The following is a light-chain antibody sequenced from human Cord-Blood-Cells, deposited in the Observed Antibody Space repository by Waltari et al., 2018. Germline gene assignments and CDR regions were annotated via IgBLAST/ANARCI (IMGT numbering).Light chain of an antibody. J-gene: IGKJ4*01. Sequence: DIQMTQSPSSLSASVGDRVTITCRASQSISSYLNWYQQIPGKAPKLLIYAASSLQSGVPSRFSGSGSGTDFTLTISSLQPEDFATYYCQQSYSTPRALTFGGGTKVEIK. CDR3: QQSYSTPRALT. CDR1: QSISSY. V-gene: IGKV1-39*01. CDR2: AAS.